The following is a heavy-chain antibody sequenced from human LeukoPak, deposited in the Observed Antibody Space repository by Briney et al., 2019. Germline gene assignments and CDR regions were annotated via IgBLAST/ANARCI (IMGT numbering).Heavy chain of an antibody. D-gene: IGHD3-9*01. Sequence: SETLSLTCTVSGGSISSYYWSWIRQPPGKGLEWIGYIYYSGSTNYNPSLKSRVTISVDTSKNQFSLELSSVTAADTAVYYCARGYDISRAFDIWGQGTIVTVSS. CDR2: IYYSGST. CDR3: ARGYDISRAFDI. J-gene: IGHJ3*02. CDR1: GGSISSYY. V-gene: IGHV4-59*01.